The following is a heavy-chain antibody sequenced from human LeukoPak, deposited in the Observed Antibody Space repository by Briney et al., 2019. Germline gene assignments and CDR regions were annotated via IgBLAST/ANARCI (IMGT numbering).Heavy chain of an antibody. J-gene: IGHJ4*02. Sequence: GRSLRLSCAAYAFTFTSYAMSCVRQAPGKGLERVSVISGSGGTTYYADSVKGRFTISRDNSKNTLYLQMNSLRVEDTAVYYCANVGGTGWRFFDYWGQGTLVTVSS. CDR2: ISGSGGTT. V-gene: IGHV3-23*01. CDR3: ANVGGTGWRFFDY. CDR1: AFTFTSYA. D-gene: IGHD6-19*01.